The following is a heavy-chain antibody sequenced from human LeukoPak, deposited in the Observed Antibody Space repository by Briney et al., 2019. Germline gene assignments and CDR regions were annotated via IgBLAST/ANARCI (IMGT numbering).Heavy chain of an antibody. V-gene: IGHV4-39*01. Sequence: SETLSLTCTVSGGSISSSSYYWGWIRQPPGKGLEWIGSIYYSGSTYYNPSLKSRVTISVDTSKNQFSLKLSSVTAADTAVYYCARPIGYCNSTSCYYGYMDVWGKGTTVTVSS. CDR1: GGSISSSSYY. J-gene: IGHJ6*03. CDR3: ARPIGYCNSTSCYYGYMDV. CDR2: IYYSGST. D-gene: IGHD2-2*01.